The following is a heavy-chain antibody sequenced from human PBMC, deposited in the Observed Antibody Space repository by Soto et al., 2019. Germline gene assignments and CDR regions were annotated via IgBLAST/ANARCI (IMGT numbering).Heavy chain of an antibody. CDR2: VFYSGTT. V-gene: IGHV4-39*01. CDR1: GDSFSLASLS. Sequence: PSETMSLTCSVSGDSFSLASLSWGWIRQPPGKGLEWIGSVFYSGTTFYNPSLKNRATISVDTSKSQISRTLRSLTAADTAVYFCARALDCTRASCYQYYDYGKGGWGTGTTGAVAT. D-gene: IGHD2-2*01. J-gene: IGHJ6*04. CDR3: ARALDCTRASCYQYYDYGKGG.